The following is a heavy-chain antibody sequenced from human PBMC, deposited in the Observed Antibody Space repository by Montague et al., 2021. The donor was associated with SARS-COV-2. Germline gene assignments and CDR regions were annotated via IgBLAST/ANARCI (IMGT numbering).Heavy chain of an antibody. D-gene: IGHD1-7*01. CDR1: GFSLCTSGMC. CDR3: ARETGTTVSLDY. V-gene: IGHV2-70*11. CDR2: IDWDDDK. Sequence: VKPTQTLTLTCTFSGFSLCTSGMCVSWIRQPPGKALEWLARIDWDDDKYYSTSLKTRLTISKDTSKNQVVLTMTNMDPVDTATYYCARETGTTVSLDYWGQGTLVTVSS. J-gene: IGHJ4*02.